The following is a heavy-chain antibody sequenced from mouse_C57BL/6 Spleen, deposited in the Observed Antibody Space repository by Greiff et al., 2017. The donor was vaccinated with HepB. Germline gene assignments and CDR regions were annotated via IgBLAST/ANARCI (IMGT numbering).Heavy chain of an antibody. CDR2: ISDGGSYT. J-gene: IGHJ1*03. D-gene: IGHD1-1*02. V-gene: IGHV5-4*03. CDR3: AGHDGSYVGEFDV. Sequence: EVKVVESGGGLVKPGGSLKLSCAASGFTFSSYAMSWVRQTPEKRLEWVATISDGGSYTYYPDNVKGRFTISRDNAKNNLYVQMSHLKSEATAMYYCAGHDGSYVGEFDVWGRGTTVSVSS. CDR1: GFTFSSYA.